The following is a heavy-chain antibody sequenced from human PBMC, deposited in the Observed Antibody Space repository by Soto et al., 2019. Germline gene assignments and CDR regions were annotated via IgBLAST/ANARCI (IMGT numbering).Heavy chain of an antibody. CDR3: ARHGKDAFDI. CDR1: GGSISSYY. Sequence: SEILSLTCTVSGGSISSYYWSWIRQPPGKGLEWIGYIYYSGSTNYNPSLKSRVTISVDTSKNQFSLKLSSVTAADTAVYYCARHGKDAFDIWGQGTMVTVSS. V-gene: IGHV4-59*08. CDR2: IYYSGST. J-gene: IGHJ3*02.